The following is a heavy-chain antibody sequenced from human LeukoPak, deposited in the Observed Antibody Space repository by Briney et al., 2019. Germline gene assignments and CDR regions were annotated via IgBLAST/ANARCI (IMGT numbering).Heavy chain of an antibody. J-gene: IGHJ4*02. V-gene: IGHV3-30*18. CDR3: AKDTRIHSSGWALDY. Sequence: PGGSLRLSCAASGFTFSSYGMHWVRQAPGKGLEWVAVISYDGSNKYYADSVKGRFTISRGNSKNTLYLQMNSLRAEDTAVYYCAKDTRIHSSGWALDYWGQGTLVTVSS. D-gene: IGHD6-19*01. CDR2: ISYDGSNK. CDR1: GFTFSSYG.